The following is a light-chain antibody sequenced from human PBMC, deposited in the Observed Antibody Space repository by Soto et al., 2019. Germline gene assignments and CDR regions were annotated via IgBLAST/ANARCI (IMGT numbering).Light chain of an antibody. V-gene: IGLV1-44*01. Sequence: QSVLTQPPSASGTPGQRVTISCSGSSSNIGSNTVNWYQQLPRTAPKLLIYSNNHRPSGVPDRFSGSKSGSSASLAISGLQSEDEADYYCAAWDDSLNGVVFGGGTQLTVL. CDR1: SSNIGSNT. CDR3: AAWDDSLNGVV. J-gene: IGLJ2*01. CDR2: SNN.